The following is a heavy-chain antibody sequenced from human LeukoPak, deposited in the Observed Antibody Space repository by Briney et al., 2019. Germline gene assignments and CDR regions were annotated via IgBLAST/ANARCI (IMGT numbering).Heavy chain of an antibody. J-gene: IGHJ5*02. CDR2: IYPGDSDT. CDR3: ARRPHSSSWLNWFDP. Sequence: GESLKISRKGSGYSFTSYWIGWVRQMPGKGLEWMGIIYPGDSDTRYSPSFQGQVTISADKSISTAYLQWSSLKASDTAMYYCARRPHSSSWLNWFDPWGQGTLVTVSS. V-gene: IGHV5-51*01. D-gene: IGHD6-13*01. CDR1: GYSFTSYW.